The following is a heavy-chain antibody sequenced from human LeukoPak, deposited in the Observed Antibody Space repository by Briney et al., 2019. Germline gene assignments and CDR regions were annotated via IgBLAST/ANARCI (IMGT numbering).Heavy chain of an antibody. J-gene: IGHJ6*02. CDR1: GYTFTFYG. D-gene: IGHD3-10*01. Sequence: ASVKVSCTASGYTFTFYGITWVRQAPGQGLEWMGWISTYNGSTNYAQKLQGRVTVTTDTSTSTAYMELRSLRSDDTAVYYCARTGTYGSEAYYYGIDVWGQGTTVTVSS. CDR3: ARTGTYGSEAYYYGIDV. V-gene: IGHV1-18*01. CDR2: ISTYNGST.